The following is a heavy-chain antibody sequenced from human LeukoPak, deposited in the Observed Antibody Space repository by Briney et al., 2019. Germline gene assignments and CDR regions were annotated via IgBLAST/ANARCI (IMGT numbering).Heavy chain of an antibody. CDR2: INSGGSTT. V-gene: IGHV3-21*01. CDR1: GFTFSTYT. Sequence: GGSLRLSCAASGFTFSTYTMNWARQAPGKGLEWVSSINSGGSTTHYADSVKGRFTISRDNAQSSLYLQMNSLRVDDAAVYYCLRGDSRDFWGQGTLVTVSS. CDR3: LRGDSRDF. J-gene: IGHJ4*02. D-gene: IGHD3-22*01.